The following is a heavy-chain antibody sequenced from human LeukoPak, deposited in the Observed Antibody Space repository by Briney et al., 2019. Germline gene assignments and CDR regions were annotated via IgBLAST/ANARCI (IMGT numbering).Heavy chain of an antibody. CDR3: ARQSYAKFDP. V-gene: IGHV3-7*01. J-gene: IGHJ5*02. D-gene: IGHD3-16*01. CDR2: IQPDGSEQ. Sequence: GGSLRLSCAVSKFTFTFSSSSMSWVRQAPGKGLEWVGNIQPDGSEQYPVDSVKGRFTISRDNARKLVFLQMNSLRVEDTAVYYCARQSYAKFDPWGQGTLVTVSS. CDR1: KFTFTFSSSS.